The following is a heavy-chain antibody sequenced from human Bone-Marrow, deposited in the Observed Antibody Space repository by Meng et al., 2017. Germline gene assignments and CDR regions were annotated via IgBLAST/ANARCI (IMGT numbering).Heavy chain of an antibody. Sequence: QGQVVQSEAEVKKPGASVKVSCKVSDYTLTSDGFSWVRQAPGQGLQWMGWINIYNGITNYGRNFQGRVTLTTDTSTSTGYMELSSLTSDDTAVYYCATRGNPYLDRWGQGTLVTVSS. CDR3: ATRGNPYLDR. J-gene: IGHJ4*02. CDR1: DYTLTSDG. CDR2: INIYNGIT. V-gene: IGHV1-18*04.